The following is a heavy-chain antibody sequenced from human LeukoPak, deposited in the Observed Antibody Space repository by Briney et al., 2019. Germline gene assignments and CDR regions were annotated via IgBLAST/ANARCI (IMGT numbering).Heavy chain of an antibody. CDR3: ARSTGGTGPADY. J-gene: IGHJ4*02. Sequence: GESLKISCKVSGYPFSSYWIGWVRPMPGEGLEWMGIIYPGDSDTRYSPSFQGQVTISADTTISTAYLQWTSLKASDTAMYYCARSTGGTGPADYWGQGTLVTVSS. V-gene: IGHV5-51*01. CDR2: IYPGDSDT. D-gene: IGHD2-8*02. CDR1: GYPFSSYW.